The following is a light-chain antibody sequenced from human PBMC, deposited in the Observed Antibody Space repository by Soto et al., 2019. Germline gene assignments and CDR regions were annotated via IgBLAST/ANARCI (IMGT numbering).Light chain of an antibody. J-gene: IGKJ5*01. CDR1: KSVSNT. Sequence: EILITQSPATLSVSRGERATHSCRASKSVSNTVARYEQKPGQCPRLVMYDTSTWATGIPARFSGSGSGTEFTLTISSLQSEDFAVYYCQQYNVWPPITFGQGPRLEIK. CDR3: QQYNVWPPIT. CDR2: DTS. V-gene: IGKV3-15*01.